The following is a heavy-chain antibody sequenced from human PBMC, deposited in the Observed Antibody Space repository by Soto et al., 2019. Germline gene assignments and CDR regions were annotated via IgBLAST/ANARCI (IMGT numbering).Heavy chain of an antibody. V-gene: IGHV3-74*01. CDR1: GFTFSSYW. CDR3: ARARIAVAGTDY. J-gene: IGHJ4*02. D-gene: IGHD6-19*01. CDR2: INSDGSST. Sequence: GTLRLSCAASGFTFSSYWMHSVRQAPGKGLVWVSRINSDGSSTSYADSVKGRFTISRDNAKNTLYLQMNSLRAEVTAVYYCARARIAVAGTDYWGQGTLVTVSS.